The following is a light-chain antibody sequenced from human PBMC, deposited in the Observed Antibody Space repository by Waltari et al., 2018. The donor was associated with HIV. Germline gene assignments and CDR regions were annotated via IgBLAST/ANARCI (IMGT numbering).Light chain of an antibody. V-gene: IGKV3D-15*01. CDR2: GAS. Sequence: EIVMMQSPATLSVSPGERATLSCRASQSVSSKLAWYQQKPGQAPRLLIYGASTRATGIPARFSGSGSGTEFTLTISSLQSEDFAVYYCQQYNNWPPWTFGQGTKVDIK. CDR1: QSVSSK. J-gene: IGKJ1*01. CDR3: QQYNNWPPWT.